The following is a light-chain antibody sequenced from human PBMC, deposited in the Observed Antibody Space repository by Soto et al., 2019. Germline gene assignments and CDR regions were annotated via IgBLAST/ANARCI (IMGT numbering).Light chain of an antibody. V-gene: IGLV2-8*01. CDR3: SSFAGNNNLV. CDR2: EVS. CDR1: SSDVGGYNY. Sequence: QSALTQPPSASGYPGQSVTISCTGTSSDVGGYNYVSWYQQHPGKAPKLMISEVSKRPPGVPDRFSGSKSGNTASLTVSGLQAEDEADYYCSSFAGNNNLVFGGGTKLTVL. J-gene: IGLJ2*01.